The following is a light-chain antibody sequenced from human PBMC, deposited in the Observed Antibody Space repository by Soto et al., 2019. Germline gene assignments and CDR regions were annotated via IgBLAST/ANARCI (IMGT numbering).Light chain of an antibody. CDR3: QQYNNWLRT. CDR1: QSVSSSY. CDR2: GAS. V-gene: IGKV3-15*01. Sequence: EIVLTQSPGTLSLSPGERATLSCRASQSVSSSYLAWYQQKPGQAPRLLIYGASSRATNIPARFSGSGSGTEFTLTISSLQSEDYGVYYCQQYNNWLRTFGQGTKVEIK. J-gene: IGKJ1*01.